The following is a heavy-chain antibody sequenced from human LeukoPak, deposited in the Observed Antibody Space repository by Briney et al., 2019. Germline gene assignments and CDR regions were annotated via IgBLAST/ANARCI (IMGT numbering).Heavy chain of an antibody. CDR1: GFTFSSYG. J-gene: IGHJ5*02. D-gene: IGHD6-13*01. CDR2: ISYDGSNK. CDR3: AKDIIAAAATSPEWFDP. Sequence: GGSLRLSCAASGFTFSSYGMHWVRQAPGKGLEWVAVISYDGSNKYYADSVKGRFTISRDNSKNTPYLQMNSLRAEDTAVYYCAKDIIAAAATSPEWFDPWGQGTLVTVSS. V-gene: IGHV3-30*18.